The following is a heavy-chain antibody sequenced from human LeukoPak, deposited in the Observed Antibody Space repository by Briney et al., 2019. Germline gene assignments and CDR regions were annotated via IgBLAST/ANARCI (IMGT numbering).Heavy chain of an antibody. Sequence: GGSLRLSCAASGFTFSSYWMYWVRQAPGKGLVWVSRINSDESSTSYADSVKGRFTISRDNAKNTLYLQMNSLRAEDTAVYYCARGTPYDSSGYYYEGTPFDIWGQGTMVTVSS. D-gene: IGHD3-22*01. V-gene: IGHV3-74*01. J-gene: IGHJ3*02. CDR2: INSDESST. CDR1: GFTFSSYW. CDR3: ARGTPYDSSGYYYEGTPFDI.